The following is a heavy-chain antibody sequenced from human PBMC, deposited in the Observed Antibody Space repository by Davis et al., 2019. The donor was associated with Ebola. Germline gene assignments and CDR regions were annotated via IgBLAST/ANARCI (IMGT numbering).Heavy chain of an antibody. V-gene: IGHV3-11*04. CDR2: MSSTGSRI. CDR3: ARDGDSSAYHYLDY. D-gene: IGHD3-22*01. CDR1: GFTFSVYY. J-gene: IGHJ4*02. Sequence: GESLKISCAASGFTFSVYYMSWIRQAPGKGPEWLSYMSSTGSRIYYADSVKGRFTISRDNAKNSLYLQMNSLRDEDTAVYYCARDGDSSAYHYLDYWGQGTLVTVSS.